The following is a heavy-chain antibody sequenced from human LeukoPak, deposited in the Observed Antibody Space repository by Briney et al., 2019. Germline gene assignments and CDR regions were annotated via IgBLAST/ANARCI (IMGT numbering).Heavy chain of an antibody. J-gene: IGHJ4*02. Sequence: AETLSLTCAVSGGSISSYDWSWIRQPAGKGLEWIGRTYTSGSTNYNPSLKRRRAILVDKSKTPLSLKLSSVTAADTAVYYCAKGAYYFDNGDWGQGTLVTVSS. CDR3: AKGAYYFDNGD. CDR2: TYTSGST. D-gene: IGHD3-22*01. V-gene: IGHV4-4*07. CDR1: GGSISSYD.